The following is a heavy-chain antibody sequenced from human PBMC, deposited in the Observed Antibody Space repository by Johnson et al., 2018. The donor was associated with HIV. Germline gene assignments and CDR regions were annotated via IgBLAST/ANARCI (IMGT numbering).Heavy chain of an antibody. CDR2: IRSKANSYAT. D-gene: IGHD5-18*01. Sequence: VQLVESGGGLVQPGGSLKLSCAASGFTFSGSAMHWVRQASGKGLEWVGRIRSKANSYATAYAASVKGRFTISRDNAKNSLYLQMNSLRAEDTAVYYCARDCSYGSNDAFDIWGQGTMVTVSS. CDR1: GFTFSGSA. CDR3: ARDCSYGSNDAFDI. J-gene: IGHJ3*02. V-gene: IGHV3-73*02.